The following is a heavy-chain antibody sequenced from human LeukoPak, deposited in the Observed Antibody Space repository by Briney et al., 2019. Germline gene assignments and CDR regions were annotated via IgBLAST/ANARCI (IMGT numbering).Heavy chain of an antibody. CDR2: ISHSGST. CDR3: ARWGPEKDIVVVPAAIDY. CDR1: GESFSDDY. J-gene: IGHJ4*02. Sequence: SETLSLTCAVYGESFSDDYWTWIRQPPGKGLEWIGEISHSGSTNYNPSLKSRVTISLDTSKNQFSLKLSSVTAADTAVYYCARWGPEKDIVVVPAAIDYWGQGTLVTVSS. V-gene: IGHV4-34*01. D-gene: IGHD2-2*02.